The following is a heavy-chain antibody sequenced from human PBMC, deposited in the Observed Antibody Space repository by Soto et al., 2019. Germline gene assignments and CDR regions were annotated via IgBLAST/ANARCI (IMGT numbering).Heavy chain of an antibody. J-gene: IGHJ4*02. D-gene: IGHD3-22*01. CDR2: SWFDGSIA. CDR3: ARDGARIDSSGKFDY. Sequence: QVQLVESAGGVVQPGRSLRLSCVASGFKFTDYGLNWVRQTPGKGLEWVAISWFDGSIAYYAESVKGRFTISRDDSRNTVYLHMNSLRGEDTAMYYCARDGARIDSSGKFDYWGQGTQVTVSS. CDR1: GFKFTDYG. V-gene: IGHV3-33*01.